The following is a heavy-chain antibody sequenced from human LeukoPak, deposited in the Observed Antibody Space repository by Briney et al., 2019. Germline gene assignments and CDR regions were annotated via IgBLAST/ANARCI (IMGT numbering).Heavy chain of an antibody. CDR3: ARLYYYDSSGYYFPFDY. CDR2: INPNSGGK. Sequence: GASVKVSCKASGYTFTGYYMHWVRQAPGQGLEWMGWINPNSGGKNYAQKFQGRVTMTRDTSISTAYMELSRLRSDDTAVYYCARLYYYDSSGYYFPFDYWGQGTLVTVSS. J-gene: IGHJ4*02. D-gene: IGHD3-22*01. V-gene: IGHV1-2*02. CDR1: GYTFTGYY.